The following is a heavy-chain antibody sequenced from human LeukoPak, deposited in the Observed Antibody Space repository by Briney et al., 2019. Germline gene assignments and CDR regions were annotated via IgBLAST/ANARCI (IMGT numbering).Heavy chain of an antibody. J-gene: IGHJ2*01. CDR2: IIPIFGTA. D-gene: IGHD6-19*01. CDR3: ARAPGGVAGPDFTDWYFDL. Sequence: GSSVKVSCKASGGTFSSYAISWVRQAPGQGLEWMGGIIPIFGTANYAQKFQGRVTITADESTSTAYMELSSLRSEDTAVYYCARAPGGVAGPDFTDWYFDLWGRGTLVTVSS. CDR1: GGTFSSYA. V-gene: IGHV1-69*01.